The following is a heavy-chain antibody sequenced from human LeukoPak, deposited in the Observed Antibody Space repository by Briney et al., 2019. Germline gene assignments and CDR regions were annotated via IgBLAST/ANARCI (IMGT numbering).Heavy chain of an antibody. D-gene: IGHD5-12*01. V-gene: IGHV1-2*02. CDR3: AREHSGYPIDY. CDR2: INPNSGGT. Sequence: GASVKVSCKASGGTFSSYAISWVRQAPGQGLEWMGWINPNSGGTNYAQKFQGRVTMTRDTSISTAYMELSRLRSDDTAVYYCAREHSGYPIDYWGQGTLVTVSS. J-gene: IGHJ4*02. CDR1: GGTFSSYA.